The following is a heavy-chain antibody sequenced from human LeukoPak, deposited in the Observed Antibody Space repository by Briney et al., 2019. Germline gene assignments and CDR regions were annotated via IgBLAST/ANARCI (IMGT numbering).Heavy chain of an antibody. CDR1: GGSISSYY. Sequence: KPSETLSLTCTVSGGSISSYYWSWIRQPPGKGLEWIGYIYYSGSTNYNPSLKSRVTISVDTSKNQLSLKLSSVTAADTAVYYCARGSYDYVWGSYLPDYWGQGTLVTVSS. CDR2: IYYSGST. V-gene: IGHV4-59*01. J-gene: IGHJ4*02. CDR3: ARGSYDYVWGSYLPDY. D-gene: IGHD3-16*01.